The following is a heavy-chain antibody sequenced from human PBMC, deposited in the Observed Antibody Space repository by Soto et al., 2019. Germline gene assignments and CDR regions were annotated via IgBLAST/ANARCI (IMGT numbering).Heavy chain of an antibody. CDR3: ARERYQVISDGMDV. CDR1: GYTFTGYY. Sequence: QVQLVQSGADVKTPGASVRVSCKASGYTFTGYYVHWVREAPGQGLEWMGWINPETGGRSYAQKFAGGVPLSSETSINTAYLELSRLRFDDAAVYFCARERYQVISDGMDVWGQGTTVTVAS. V-gene: IGHV1-2*02. CDR2: INPETGGR. D-gene: IGHD2-2*01. J-gene: IGHJ6*02.